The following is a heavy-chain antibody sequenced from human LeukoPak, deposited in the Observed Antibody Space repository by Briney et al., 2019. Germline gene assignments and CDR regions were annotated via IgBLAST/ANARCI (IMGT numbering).Heavy chain of an antibody. D-gene: IGHD2-15*01. CDR3: ARYRSGSSCYSWGYYFDY. CDR2: IYSSGST. J-gene: IGHJ4*02. Sequence: SQTLSLTCTVSGGSISSGSYYRNWIRQPAGKGLEWIGRIYSSGSTNYNPSLKSGVTMSVDTSKNQFSLKLSSVTAADTAMYYCARYRSGSSCYSWGYYFDYWGQGTLVTVSS. CDR1: GGSISSGSYY. V-gene: IGHV4-61*02.